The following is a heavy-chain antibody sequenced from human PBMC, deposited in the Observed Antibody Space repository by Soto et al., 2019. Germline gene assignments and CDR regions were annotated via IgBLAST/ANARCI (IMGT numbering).Heavy chain of an antibody. CDR1: GFTFSHYG. J-gene: IGHJ6*02. V-gene: IGHV3-33*01. CDR3: ARDRGSSGYYGMDV. Sequence: GGSLRLSCAASGFTFSHYGMHWVRQAPGKGLEWVAAIWHDGGNKYYADSVKGRFTVSRDDSKNTLYLEMDSLRAEDTAVYYCARDRGSSGYYGMDVWGQGTTVTVPS. D-gene: IGHD3-22*01. CDR2: IWHDGGNK.